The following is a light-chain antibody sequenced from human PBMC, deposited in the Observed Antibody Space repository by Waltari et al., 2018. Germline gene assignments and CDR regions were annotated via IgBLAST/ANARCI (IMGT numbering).Light chain of an antibody. J-gene: IGLJ3*02. Sequence: QTVVTQEPSLSVSPGGTVTPTCSFSSCSLSSNSSASRYQQSPGQTPRTLVYKANIRSSGVPDRFSGSVLGNKAVLIITGAQAEDESTYYCLLYMGSGIWVFGGGTKLTVL. CDR3: LLYMGSGIWV. CDR2: KAN. CDR1: SCSLSSNSS. V-gene: IGLV8-61*01.